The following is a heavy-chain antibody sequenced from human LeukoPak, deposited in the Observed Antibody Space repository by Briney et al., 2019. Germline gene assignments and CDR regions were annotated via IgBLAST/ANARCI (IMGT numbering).Heavy chain of an antibody. V-gene: IGHV4-30-4*08. CDR2: IYYSGST. D-gene: IGHD4-17*01. J-gene: IGHJ4*02. CDR1: GGSISSGGYY. Sequence: SETLSLTCTVSGGSISSGGYYWSWIRQPPGKGLEWIGYIYYSGSTYYNPSLKSRVTISVDTSKNQFSLKLSSVTAADTAVYYCARGDYGDYLDYWGQGTLVTVSS. CDR3: ARGDYGDYLDY.